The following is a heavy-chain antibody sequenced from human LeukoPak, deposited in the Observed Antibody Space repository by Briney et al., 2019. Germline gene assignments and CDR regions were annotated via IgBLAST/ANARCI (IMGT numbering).Heavy chain of an antibody. V-gene: IGHV1-2*02. CDR2: INPNSGGT. CDR3: ARDGPVLRFLEWLFEN. J-gene: IGHJ4*02. CDR1: GYTFTGYY. Sequence: GASVKVSCKASGYTFTGYYVHWVRQAPGQGLEWMGWINPNSGGTNYAQKFQGRVTMTRDTSISTAYMELSRLRSDDTAVYYCARDGPVLRFLEWLFENWGQGTLVTVSS. D-gene: IGHD3-3*01.